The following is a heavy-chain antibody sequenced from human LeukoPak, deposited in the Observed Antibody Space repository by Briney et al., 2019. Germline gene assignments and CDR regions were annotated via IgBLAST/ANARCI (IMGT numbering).Heavy chain of an antibody. CDR1: GGSISSYY. CDR3: ARARPNQRWLPLWVTFDI. V-gene: IGHV4-59*01. CDR2: IYYSGST. Sequence: SETLSLTCTVSGGSISSYYWSWIRQPPGKGLEWIGYIYYSGSTNYNPSLKSRVTISVDTSKNQFSLKLSSVTAADTAVYYCARARPNQRWLPLWVTFDIWGQGTMVTVSS. D-gene: IGHD5-24*01. J-gene: IGHJ3*02.